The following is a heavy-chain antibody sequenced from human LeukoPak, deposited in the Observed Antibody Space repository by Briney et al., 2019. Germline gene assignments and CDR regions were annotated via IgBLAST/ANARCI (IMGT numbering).Heavy chain of an antibody. CDR1: GYDFFSHG. J-gene: IGHJ5*02. CDR2: ITTFNGST. D-gene: IGHD3-16*01. CDR3: ARDRGGDNWFDP. V-gene: IGHV1-18*04. Sequence: ASVKVSCKASGYDFFSHGISWVRQAPGQGLEWMGRITTFNGSTHFARKLQGRVILTTDTSTSTAYMELISLRSDDTAVCYCARDRGGDNWFDPWGQGTLVTVSS.